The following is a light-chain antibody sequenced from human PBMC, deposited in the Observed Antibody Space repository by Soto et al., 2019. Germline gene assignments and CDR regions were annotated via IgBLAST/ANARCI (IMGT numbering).Light chain of an antibody. J-gene: IGKJ1*01. CDR1: QSVSSN. V-gene: IGKV3-15*01. CDR3: QQYNNWLWT. Sequence: EIVMTQSPATLSVSPGERATLSCRASQSVSSNLAWYQQKPGQAPRLLIYGASTRATGIPARFSGSGSGTEFTPTISSLQSEDFAVYYCQQYNNWLWTFGQGTKVHIK. CDR2: GAS.